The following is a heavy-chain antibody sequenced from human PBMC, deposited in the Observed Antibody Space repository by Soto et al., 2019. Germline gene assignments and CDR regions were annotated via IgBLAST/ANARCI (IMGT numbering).Heavy chain of an antibody. J-gene: IGHJ4*02. V-gene: IGHV3-11*01. Sequence: GGSLRLSCAASGFTFSDYYMSWIRQAPGKGLEWVSYMSSGGSGGSIIYYADSVKGRFTISRDNAKNTLYLQMNSLRAEDTAVYYCARDLGYFGSDGYFDYWGQ. CDR1: GFTFSDYY. CDR3: ARDLGYFGSDGYFDY. CDR2: MSSGGSGGSII. D-gene: IGHD2-15*01.